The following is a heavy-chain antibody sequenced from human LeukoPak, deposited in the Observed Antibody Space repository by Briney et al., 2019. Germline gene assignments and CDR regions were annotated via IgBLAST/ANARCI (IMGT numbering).Heavy chain of an antibody. Sequence: GGSLRLSCAASEFTFSTYSMNWVRQAPGKGLEWVSYISSSSSTIYYADSVKGRFTISRDNSKNTLYLQMNSLRAEDTAVYYCAREDRGSLDYWGQGTLVTVSS. D-gene: IGHD1-26*01. CDR2: ISSSSSTI. V-gene: IGHV3-48*01. CDR1: EFTFSTYS. J-gene: IGHJ4*02. CDR3: AREDRGSLDY.